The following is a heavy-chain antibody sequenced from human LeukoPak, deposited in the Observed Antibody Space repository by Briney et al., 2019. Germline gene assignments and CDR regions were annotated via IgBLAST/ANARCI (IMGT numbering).Heavy chain of an antibody. CDR1: VYTFTSYY. CDR2: INPSGGST. CDR3: ARASGSGSYSYYFDY. Sequence: ASVKVSCKASVYTFTSYYMHWVRQAPGQGLEWMGIINPSGGSTSYAQKFQGRVTMTRDTSTRTVYMELSSLRSEDTAVYYCARASGSGSYSYYFDYWGQGTLVTVSS. J-gene: IGHJ4*02. V-gene: IGHV1-46*01. D-gene: IGHD1-26*01.